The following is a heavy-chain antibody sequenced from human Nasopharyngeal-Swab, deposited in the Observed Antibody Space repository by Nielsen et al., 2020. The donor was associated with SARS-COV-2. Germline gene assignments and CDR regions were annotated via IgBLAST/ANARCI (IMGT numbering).Heavy chain of an antibody. CDR2: IIPIFGTA. J-gene: IGHJ4*02. CDR3: ARDLRAWSGYYWGAYFDY. V-gene: IGHV1-69*06. Sequence: SVKVSCKASGGTFSSYAISWVRQAPGQGLEWRGGIIPIFGTANYAQKFQGRVTITADKSTSTAYMELSSLRSEDTAVYYCARDLRAWSGYYWGAYFDYWGQGTLVTVSS. D-gene: IGHD3-3*01. CDR1: GGTFSSYA.